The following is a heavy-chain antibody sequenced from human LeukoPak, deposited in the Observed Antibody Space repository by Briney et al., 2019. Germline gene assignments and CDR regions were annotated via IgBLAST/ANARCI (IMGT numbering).Heavy chain of an antibody. CDR1: GGSISSSSYY. D-gene: IGHD5-18*01. CDR3: ARSVDTASYFDY. V-gene: IGHV4-39*01. CDR2: IYYSGST. Sequence: PETLSLTCTVSGGSISSSSYYWGWIRQPPGKGLEWIGSIYYSGSTYYNPSLKSRVTISVDTSKNQFSLKLSSVTAADTAVYYCARSVDTASYFDYWGQGTLVTVSS. J-gene: IGHJ4*02.